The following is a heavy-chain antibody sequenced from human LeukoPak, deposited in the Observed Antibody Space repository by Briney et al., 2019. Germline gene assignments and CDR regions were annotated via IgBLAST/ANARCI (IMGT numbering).Heavy chain of an antibody. J-gene: IGHJ4*02. D-gene: IGHD5-18*01. CDR2: ISPAGSNT. Sequence: GGSLRLSCTASGFTVSSYAMSWVRQAPGKGLEWVSSISPAGSNTYYADSVKGRFTISRDNSKSTLYLQMNSLRAEDTALYYCAKGARNTAPDYWGQGTLVAVSS. CDR3: AKGARNTAPDY. CDR1: GFTVSSYA. V-gene: IGHV3-23*01.